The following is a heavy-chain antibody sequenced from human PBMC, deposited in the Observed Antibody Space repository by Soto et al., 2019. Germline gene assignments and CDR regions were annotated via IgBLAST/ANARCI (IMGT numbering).Heavy chain of an antibody. CDR1: GYTFHIYG. CDR3: ARDVYSGSGDAFDI. V-gene: IGHV1-18*01. D-gene: IGHD6-6*01. J-gene: IGHJ3*02. Sequence: ASVKVSCKTSGYTFHIYGITWVRQAAGRGLEWMGWISTYTGKTDYAQNLQGRVTMTTDASTGTAYLELRSLRSDDTAVYYCARDVYSGSGDAFDIWGQGTMVTVSS. CDR2: ISTYTGKT.